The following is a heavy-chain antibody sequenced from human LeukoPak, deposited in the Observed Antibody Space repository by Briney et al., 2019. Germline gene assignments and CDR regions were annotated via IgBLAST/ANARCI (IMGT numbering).Heavy chain of an antibody. J-gene: IGHJ5*02. CDR3: ASTSGYAMGWFDP. Sequence: SVKVSCKASGGTFSSYAISWVRQAPGQGLEWMGGIIPIFGTANYAQKFQGRVTITADESTSTAYMELSSLRSEDTAVYYCASTSGYAMGWFDPWGQGTLVTVSS. CDR1: GGTFSSYA. V-gene: IGHV1-69*13. D-gene: IGHD5-12*01. CDR2: IIPIFGTA.